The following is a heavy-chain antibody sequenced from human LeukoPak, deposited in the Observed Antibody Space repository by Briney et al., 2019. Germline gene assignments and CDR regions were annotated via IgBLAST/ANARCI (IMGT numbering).Heavy chain of an antibody. V-gene: IGHV4-30-4*01. Sequence: SETLSLTCTVSGGSISSGDYYWSWIRQPPGKGLEWIGYIYYSGSTYYSPSLKSRVTISVDTSKNQFSLKLSSVTAADTAVYYCARVSNLGDFDYWGQGTLVTVSS. J-gene: IGHJ4*02. D-gene: IGHD3-16*01. CDR1: GGSISSGDYY. CDR2: IYYSGST. CDR3: ARVSNLGDFDY.